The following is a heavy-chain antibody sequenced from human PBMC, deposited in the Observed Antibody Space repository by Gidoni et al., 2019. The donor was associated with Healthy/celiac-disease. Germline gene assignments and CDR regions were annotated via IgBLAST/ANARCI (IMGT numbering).Heavy chain of an antibody. CDR2: IKHSGST. J-gene: IGHJ4*02. CDR1: GGSFRGYY. Sequence: QVQLQQWGAGLLKPSETLSLTCAVYGGSFRGYYWSWIRQPPGKGLEWIGEIKHSGSTNSNPSLKSRVTISVDTSKNQFSLKLSSVTAADTAVYYFARGDPLVGATPTPLDYWGQGTLVTVSS. D-gene: IGHD1-26*01. CDR3: ARGDPLVGATPTPLDY. V-gene: IGHV4-34*01.